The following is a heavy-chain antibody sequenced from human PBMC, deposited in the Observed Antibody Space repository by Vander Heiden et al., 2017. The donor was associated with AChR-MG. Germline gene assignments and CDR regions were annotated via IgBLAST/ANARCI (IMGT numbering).Heavy chain of an antibody. D-gene: IGHD6-13*01. CDR3: AKGKDDSSSWYWDY. Sequence: QVQLVQSGAEVKKPGASVNVSCKASGYTFTGYYIHWVRQAPGQGLGWMGWINPNSGGTNYAQKVQGRVTVTRDTSISTAYMELSRLTSDDTAVYYCAKGKDDSSSWYWDYWGQGTLVTVSS. J-gene: IGHJ4*02. CDR1: GYTFTGYY. V-gene: IGHV1-2*02. CDR2: INPNSGGT.